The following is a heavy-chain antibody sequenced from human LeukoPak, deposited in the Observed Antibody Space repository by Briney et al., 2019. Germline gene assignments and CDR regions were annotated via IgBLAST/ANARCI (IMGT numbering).Heavy chain of an antibody. CDR1: GGSISSGDYY. J-gene: IGHJ4*02. V-gene: IGHV4-30-4*01. CDR2: IYYSGST. CDR3: ASQTLRDGYNYY. Sequence: PSQTLSLTCTVSGGSISSGDYYWSWIRQPPGKGLEWIGYIYYSGSTYYNPSLKSRVTISVDTSKNQFSLKLSSVTAADTAVYYCASQTLRDGYNYYWGQGTLVTVSS. D-gene: IGHD5-24*01.